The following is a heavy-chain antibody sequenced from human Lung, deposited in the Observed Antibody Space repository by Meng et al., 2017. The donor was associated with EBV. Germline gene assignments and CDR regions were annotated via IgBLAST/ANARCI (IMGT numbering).Heavy chain of an antibody. CDR1: GGSIRFGDYY. V-gene: IGHV4-30-4*08. Sequence: QVQRRVSGPGLVKPSQTLSLPCTVSGGSIRFGDYYWSWIRQPPGKGLEWIGYIYDSGSTSYNPSLMSRVTISVDTSRNQFSLKLTSVTAADTAVYYCAREYSSSSGLPGPWGQGTLVTVSS. CDR2: IYDSGST. J-gene: IGHJ5*02. CDR3: AREYSSSSGLPGP. D-gene: IGHD6-6*01.